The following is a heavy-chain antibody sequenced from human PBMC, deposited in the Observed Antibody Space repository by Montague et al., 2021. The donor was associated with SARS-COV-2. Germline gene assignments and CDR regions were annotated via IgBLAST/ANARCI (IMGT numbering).Heavy chain of an antibody. V-gene: IGHV3-48*03. CDR1: GFTFSSYE. Sequence: SLRLSCAASGFTFSSYEMNWVRQAPGKGLEWVSYISSSGSTIYYADSVKSRFTISRDNAKNSLYLQMNSLRAEDTAIYYCAPAVPVADDSWGQGTLVTVSS. D-gene: IGHD2-2*01. CDR2: ISSSGSTI. CDR3: APAVPVADDS. J-gene: IGHJ5*02.